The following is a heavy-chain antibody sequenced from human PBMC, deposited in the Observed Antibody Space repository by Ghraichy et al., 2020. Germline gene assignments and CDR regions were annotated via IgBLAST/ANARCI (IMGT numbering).Heavy chain of an antibody. CDR1: GFTFSSDW. J-gene: IGHJ4*01. Sequence: GGSLRLSCVGSGFTFSSDWMSWVRQAPGKGLEWVANIKQDESEKNYVDSVKGRFTISRDNAKNSLYLQMNSLRAEDTAVYFCARVGYDGSGPIGYWGHGTLVTVSS. D-gene: IGHD3-10*01. V-gene: IGHV3-7*01. CDR3: ARVGYDGSGPIGY. CDR2: IKQDESEK.